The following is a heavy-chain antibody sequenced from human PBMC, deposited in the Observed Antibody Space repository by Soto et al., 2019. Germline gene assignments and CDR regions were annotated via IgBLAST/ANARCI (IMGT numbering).Heavy chain of an antibody. CDR3: ARGGYSADPIDY. D-gene: IGHD6-13*01. V-gene: IGHV3-13*01. CDR2: IGTAGDT. Sequence: GGSLRLSCAASGFTFSNFDMHRVRQVTGKGLEWVSTIGTAGDTYYPGSVKGRFTISRDNSKNTLYLQMNSLRAEDTAVYYCARGGYSADPIDYWGQGTLVTVSS. J-gene: IGHJ4*02. CDR1: GFTFSNFD.